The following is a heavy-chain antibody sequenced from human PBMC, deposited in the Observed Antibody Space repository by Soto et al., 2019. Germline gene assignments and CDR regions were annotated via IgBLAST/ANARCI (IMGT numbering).Heavy chain of an antibody. J-gene: IGHJ6*03. CDR1: GGSITSYY. Sequence: QVQLPESGPGLVKPSETLSLTCTDSGGSITSYYWCWIRQPPGKGLEWIGYIYYRGSTNHNPSLKSRVTISVDTSKNQFALKLRSVTAADTAVYSCASSEGQWLVGYYYYYMDVWGKETTVTVSS. V-gene: IGHV4-59*08. D-gene: IGHD6-19*01. CDR3: ASSEGQWLVGYYYYYMDV. CDR2: IYYRGST.